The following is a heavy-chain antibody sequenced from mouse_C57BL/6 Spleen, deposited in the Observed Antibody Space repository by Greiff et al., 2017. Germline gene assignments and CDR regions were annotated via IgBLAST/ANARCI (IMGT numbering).Heavy chain of an antibody. Sequence: QVQLQQPGAELVMPGASVKLSCKASGYTFTSYWMHWVKQRPGQGLEWIGEIDPSGSYTNYNQTFKGKSTLTVDKSSSTAYMQLSSLTSEDSAVYYCARAEFITTVSYAMDYWGQGTSVTVSS. D-gene: IGHD1-1*01. CDR3: ARAEFITTVSYAMDY. CDR1: GYTFTSYW. CDR2: IDPSGSYT. J-gene: IGHJ4*01. V-gene: IGHV1-69*01.